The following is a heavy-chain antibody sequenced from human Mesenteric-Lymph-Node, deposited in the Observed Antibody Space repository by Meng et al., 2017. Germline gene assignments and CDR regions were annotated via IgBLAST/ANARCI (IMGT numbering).Heavy chain of an antibody. CDR1: GFRFSDHY. CDR3: VRIAGDRGNAFDI. D-gene: IGHD1-26*01. J-gene: IGHJ3*02. CDR2: SRNKPKKYTT. V-gene: IGHV3-72*01. Sequence: GESLKISCAASGFRFSDHYMDWVRQAPGKGLEWVGRSRNKPKKYTTEYAASVKGRFTISRDDSKNSLYLQMNSLRTEDTAVYYCVRIAGDRGNAFDIWGQGTMVTVSS.